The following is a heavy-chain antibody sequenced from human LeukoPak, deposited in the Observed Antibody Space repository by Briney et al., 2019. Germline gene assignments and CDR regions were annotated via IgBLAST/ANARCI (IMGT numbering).Heavy chain of an antibody. D-gene: IGHD3-3*01. Sequence: PSQTLSLTCTVSGGSISSGGYYWSWIRQPPGKGLEWIGSIYYSGSTYYNPSLKSRVTISVDTSKNQFSLKLSSVTAADTAVYYCARLRGYDFWSGHTYYFDYWGQGTLVTVSS. V-gene: IGHV4-30-2*03. J-gene: IGHJ4*02. CDR3: ARLRGYDFWSGHTYYFDY. CDR1: GGSISSGGYY. CDR2: IYYSGST.